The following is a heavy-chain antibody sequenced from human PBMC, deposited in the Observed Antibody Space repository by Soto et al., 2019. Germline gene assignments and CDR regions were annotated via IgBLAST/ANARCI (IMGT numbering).Heavy chain of an antibody. CDR3: ARDQRRNFDY. CDR2: ISTSKDNT. J-gene: IGHJ4*01. CDR1: GYTFTSNG. Sequence: GASVKVSCKASGYTFTSNGISWVRQAPGQGLEWKGWISTSKDNTNYAQKFQGRVTLTTDRSTSTAYMELRSLRFDDTAVYYCARDQRRNFDYWG. V-gene: IGHV1-18*01.